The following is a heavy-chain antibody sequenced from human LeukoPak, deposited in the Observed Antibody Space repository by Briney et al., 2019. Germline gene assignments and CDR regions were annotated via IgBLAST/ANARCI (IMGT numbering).Heavy chain of an antibody. D-gene: IGHD3-16*01. CDR2: IHYSGTT. V-gene: IGHV4-59*01. J-gene: IGHJ4*02. CDR3: ARDSRGGGPDFDY. Sequence: SETLPLTCTVSGDSISNYYWAWIRQPPGKGLEWIGYIHYSGTTYYNPSLKSRVTISVDSSRTQFSLKLSSVTAADTAVYYCARDSRGGGPDFDYWGQGTLVTVSS. CDR1: GDSISNYY.